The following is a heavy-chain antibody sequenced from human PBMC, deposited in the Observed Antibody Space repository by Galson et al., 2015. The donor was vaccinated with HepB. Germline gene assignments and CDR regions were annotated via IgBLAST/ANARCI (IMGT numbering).Heavy chain of an antibody. Sequence: SLRLSCAASGFTFSSYAMHWVRQAPGKGLEWVAVISYDGSNKYYADSVKGRFTISRDNSKNTLYLQMNSLRAEDTAVYYCARDRRSAAGTYYYYYGMDVWGQGTTVTVSS. CDR1: GFTFSSYA. D-gene: IGHD6-13*01. CDR3: ARDRRSAAGTYYYYYGMDV. V-gene: IGHV3-30-3*01. CDR2: ISYDGSNK. J-gene: IGHJ6*02.